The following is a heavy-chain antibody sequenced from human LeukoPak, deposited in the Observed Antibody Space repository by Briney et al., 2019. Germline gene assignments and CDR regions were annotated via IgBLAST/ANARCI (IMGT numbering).Heavy chain of an antibody. CDR2: IYTSGST. D-gene: IGHD3-9*01. J-gene: IGHJ5*02. CDR3: ARQTLRYFDWSP. V-gene: IGHV4-4*07. Sequence: SETLSLTCTVSGGSISSYYWSWIWQPAGKGLEWIGRIYTSGSTNYNPSLKSRVTISVDTSKNQFSLKLSSVTAADTAVYYCARQTLRYFDWSPWGQGTLVTVSS. CDR1: GGSISSYY.